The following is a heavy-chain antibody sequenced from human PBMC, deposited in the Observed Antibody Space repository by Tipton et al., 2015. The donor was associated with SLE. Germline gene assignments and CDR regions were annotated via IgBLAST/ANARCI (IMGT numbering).Heavy chain of an antibody. CDR2: ISGYNSDT. Sequence: QVQLVQSGAEVKKPGASAKVSCKASGYTFADYGLSWVRQAPGQGLEFMGWISGYNSDTNYAQGLQGRVTMTTDTSTNTAYMELRRLRSDDTAVYYCARRHYSGPFDSWGQGTLVTVSS. J-gene: IGHJ4*02. V-gene: IGHV1-18*01. CDR1: GYTFADYG. D-gene: IGHD5-12*01. CDR3: ARRHYSGPFDS.